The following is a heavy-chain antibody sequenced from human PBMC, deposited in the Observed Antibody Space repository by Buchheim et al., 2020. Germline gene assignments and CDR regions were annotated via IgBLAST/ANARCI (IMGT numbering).Heavy chain of an antibody. CDR3: ACLNAKGD. Sequence: QVQLVESGGGVVQPGRSLRLSCAASGFTFSSYAMHWVRQAPGKGLEWVAVISYDGSNKYYADSVKGRFTISRDNSKNTLYLRMNSLRAEDTAVYYCACLNAKGDWGQGTL. J-gene: IGHJ4*02. V-gene: IGHV3-30-3*01. CDR1: GFTFSSYA. D-gene: IGHD5/OR15-5a*01. CDR2: ISYDGSNK.